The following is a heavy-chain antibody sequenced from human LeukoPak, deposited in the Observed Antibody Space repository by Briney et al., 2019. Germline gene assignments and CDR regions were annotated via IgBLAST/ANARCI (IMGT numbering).Heavy chain of an antibody. J-gene: IGHJ6*03. CDR3: AKDRSSRYDFWSGSFSHYYYYYMDV. CDR2: ISGGSA. CDR1: GFTFSSYA. Sequence: PGGSLRLSCAPSGFTFSSYAMSWVRQAPGKGLEGVSAISGGSADYADSVTGRFTISIDNSKNTLYLQMNSLRAEDTAVYYCAKDRSSRYDFWSGSFSHYYYYYMDVWGKGTTVTVSS. D-gene: IGHD3-3*01. V-gene: IGHV3-23*01.